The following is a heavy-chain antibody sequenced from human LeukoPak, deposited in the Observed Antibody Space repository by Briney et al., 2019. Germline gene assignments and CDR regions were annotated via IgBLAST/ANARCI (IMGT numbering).Heavy chain of an antibody. D-gene: IGHD6-19*01. V-gene: IGHV4-30-4*07. J-gene: IGHJ3*02. CDR1: GGSISSGGYS. Sequence: PSQTLSLTCAVSGGSISSGGYSWSWIRQPPGKGLEWIGYIYYSGSTNYNPSLKSRVTISVDTSKNQFSLKLSSVTAADTAVYYCARQVPVAVSDAFDIWGQGTMVTVSS. CDR3: ARQVPVAVSDAFDI. CDR2: IYYSGST.